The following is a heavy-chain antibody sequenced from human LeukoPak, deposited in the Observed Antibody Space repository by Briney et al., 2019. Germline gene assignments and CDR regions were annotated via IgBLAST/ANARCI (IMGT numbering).Heavy chain of an antibody. CDR2: INDDGSVT. CDR3: AREILAPGKTHDY. J-gene: IGHJ4*02. Sequence: GGSLRLSCAASGFTFSNYWMHWVRQVPGKGLVWVSRINDDGSVTFYADSVKGRFTISRGNAKNTLFLQMSSLRAEDTAVYFCAREILAPGKTHDYWGQGTLVTVSS. CDR1: GFTFSNYW. V-gene: IGHV3-74*01.